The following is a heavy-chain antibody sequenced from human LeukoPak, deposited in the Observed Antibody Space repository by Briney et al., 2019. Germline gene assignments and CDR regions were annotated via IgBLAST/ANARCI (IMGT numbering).Heavy chain of an antibody. CDR2: ISAYNGNT. V-gene: IGHV1-18*01. CDR1: GYTFTSYG. CDR3: ATGPSMMFDY. D-gene: IGHD3-10*02. Sequence: ASVKVSCKTSGYTFTSYGISWVRQAPGQGLEWMGWISAYNGNTNYAQNLQGRVTMTTDTSTSTAYMQLRSLRSDDTAVYYCATGPSMMFDYWGQGTLVTVSS. J-gene: IGHJ4*02.